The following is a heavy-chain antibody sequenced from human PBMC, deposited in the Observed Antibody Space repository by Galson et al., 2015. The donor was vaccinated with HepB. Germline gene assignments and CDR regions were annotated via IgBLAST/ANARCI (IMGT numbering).Heavy chain of an antibody. Sequence: SLRLSCAASGFRFSDYYMTWIRQAPGKGLEWVSYISSSGDTTYYVDSVKGRFTISRDNAKNSLDLQMNSLGAEDTAVYYCARGGYSRNGLDVWGQGTTVTVSS. D-gene: IGHD6-13*01. CDR1: GFRFSDYY. CDR3: ARGGYSRNGLDV. CDR2: ISSSGDTT. J-gene: IGHJ6*02. V-gene: IGHV3-11*01.